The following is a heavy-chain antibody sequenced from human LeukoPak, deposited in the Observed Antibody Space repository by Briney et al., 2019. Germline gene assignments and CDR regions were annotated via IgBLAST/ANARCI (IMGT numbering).Heavy chain of an antibody. CDR2: ISSSPTII. D-gene: IGHD3-10*01. J-gene: IGHJ5*02. V-gene: IGHV3-48*03. CDR1: GFTFSPYE. Sequence: GGSLRLSCAASGFTFSPYEMSWVRQAPGKGLEWVSYISSSPTIIYYADSVKGRFTISRDNAKNSLYLQMNSLRAEDTAVYYCARESGITMLRGAHTPWGQGILVTVSS. CDR3: ARESGITMLRGAHTP.